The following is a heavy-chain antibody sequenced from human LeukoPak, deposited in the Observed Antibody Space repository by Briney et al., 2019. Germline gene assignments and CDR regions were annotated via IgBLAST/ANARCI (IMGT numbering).Heavy chain of an antibody. V-gene: IGHV3-53*01. Sequence: GGSLRLSCAASEFSVSNSYMSWVRQAPGKGLEWVSFIHSGSSTNYADSVKGRFTISRDNSKNTLYLQMNSLRAEDTAVYYCAKGAGYSSSWRLDYWGQGTLVTVSS. CDR1: EFSVSNSY. J-gene: IGHJ4*02. CDR3: AKGAGYSSSWRLDY. CDR2: IHSGSST. D-gene: IGHD6-13*01.